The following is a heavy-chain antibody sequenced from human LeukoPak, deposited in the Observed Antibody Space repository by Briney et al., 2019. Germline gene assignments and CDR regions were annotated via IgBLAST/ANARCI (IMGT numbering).Heavy chain of an antibody. CDR3: ARDIIEAAGSDY. CDR1: GGSISSYY. V-gene: IGHV4-59*12. CDR2: IYYSGST. D-gene: IGHD6-13*01. Sequence: PSETLSLTCTVSGGSISSYYWSWIRQPPGKGLEWIGYIYYSGSTNYNPSLKSRVTISVDTSKNQFSLKLSSVTAADTAVYYCARDIIEAAGSDYWGQGTLVTVSS. J-gene: IGHJ4*02.